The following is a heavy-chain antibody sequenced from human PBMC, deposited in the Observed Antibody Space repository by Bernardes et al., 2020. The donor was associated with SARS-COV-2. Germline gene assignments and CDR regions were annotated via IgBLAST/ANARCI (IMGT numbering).Heavy chain of an antibody. Sequence: SETLSLTCAVYGGSFSGYYWSWIRQPPGKGLEWIGEINHSGSTNYNPSLKSRVTISVDTSKNQFSLKLSSVTAADTAVYYCARGRNSPPYYYYYMDVWGKGTTVTVSS. V-gene: IGHV4-34*01. J-gene: IGHJ6*03. D-gene: IGHD1-1*01. CDR2: INHSGST. CDR1: GGSFSGYY. CDR3: ARGRNSPPYYYYYMDV.